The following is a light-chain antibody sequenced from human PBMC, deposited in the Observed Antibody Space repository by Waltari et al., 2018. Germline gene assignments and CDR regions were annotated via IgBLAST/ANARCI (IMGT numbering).Light chain of an antibody. Sequence: QLVLTQSPSASASLGASVKPTCTLSSGHSSNVIAWIQEQPGKGPRYLMKVNSDGSHSKGDGIPDRFSGSSSGAERYLTIASLQSEDEADYYCQTGGHGTWVFGGGTKLTVL. CDR3: QTGGHGTWV. J-gene: IGLJ3*02. CDR2: VNSDGSH. CDR1: SGHSSNV. V-gene: IGLV4-69*01.